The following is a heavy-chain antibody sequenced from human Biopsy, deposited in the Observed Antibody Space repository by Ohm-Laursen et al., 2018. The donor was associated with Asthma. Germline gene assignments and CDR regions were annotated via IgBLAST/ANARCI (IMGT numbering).Heavy chain of an antibody. D-gene: IGHD5-12*01. V-gene: IGHV4-61*01. CDR1: GGSVSSDKYY. CDR3: ARGTIVAGIDY. Sequence: SETLSLTCSVSGGSVSSDKYYWSWIRQPPGKGLECIAYIFYSGATNYNPALKSRVAQSIDTSKCQFSLRLNSLSAADTAVYYCARGTIVAGIDYWGRGTLVTVSS. CDR2: IFYSGAT. J-gene: IGHJ4*02.